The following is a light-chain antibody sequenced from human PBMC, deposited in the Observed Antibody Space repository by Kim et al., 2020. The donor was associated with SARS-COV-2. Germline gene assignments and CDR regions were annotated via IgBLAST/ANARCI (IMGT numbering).Light chain of an antibody. CDR2: RAS. CDR3: QEYNSYPWT. V-gene: IGKV1-5*03. J-gene: IGKJ1*01. Sequence: DIQMTQSPSTLSASVGDRVTITCRASQGISSCLAWYQQEPGKAPKLLIYRASSLESGVPSRFSGSGSGTEFTLTISSLQPDDFATYHCQEYNSYPWTFGQGTKVDIK. CDR1: QGISSC.